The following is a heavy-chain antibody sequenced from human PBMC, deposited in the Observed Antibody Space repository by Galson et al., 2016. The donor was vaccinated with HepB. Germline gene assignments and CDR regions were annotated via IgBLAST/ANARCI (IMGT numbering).Heavy chain of an antibody. CDR2: IIPIFGTT. V-gene: IGHV1-69*13. Sequence: SVKVSCKASGGTFSSYPISWVRQAPGQGLEWMGGIIPIFGTTNYAQKFQGRVTITADESTSAAYLELSTLRYEETAVYYCASIAATGGPYYYYYGMDVWGQVTTVTVSS. D-gene: IGHD6-13*01. CDR3: ASIAATGGPYYYYYGMDV. CDR1: GGTFSSYP. J-gene: IGHJ6*02.